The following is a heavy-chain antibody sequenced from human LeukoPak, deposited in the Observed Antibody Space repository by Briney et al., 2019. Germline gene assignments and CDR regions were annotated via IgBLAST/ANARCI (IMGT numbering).Heavy chain of an antibody. J-gene: IGHJ4*02. CDR3: ANNFDY. V-gene: IGHV3-33*06. CDR2: IWHDGSNK. CDR1: GFTFCNYG. Sequence: GGSLRLSXAASGFTFCNYGMHWVRQAPGKGLEWVAVIWHDGSNKYYADSVKGRFTISRDNSKNTLSLQMNSLRVEDTAVYYCANNFDYWGQGTLVTVSS.